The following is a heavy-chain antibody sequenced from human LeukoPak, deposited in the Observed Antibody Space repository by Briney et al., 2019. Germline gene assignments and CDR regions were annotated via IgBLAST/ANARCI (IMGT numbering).Heavy chain of an antibody. CDR1: GFTFSSYG. Sequence: GGSLRLSCAASGFTFSSYGMHWVRQAPGKGLEWVAFIRYDGSNKYYADSVKGRFTISRDNSKNTLYLQMNSLRAEDTAVYYCAKDPRPYYYDSSGYSTWGQGTLVTVSS. CDR3: AKDPRPYYYDSSGYST. J-gene: IGHJ5*02. V-gene: IGHV3-30*02. D-gene: IGHD3-22*01. CDR2: IRYDGSNK.